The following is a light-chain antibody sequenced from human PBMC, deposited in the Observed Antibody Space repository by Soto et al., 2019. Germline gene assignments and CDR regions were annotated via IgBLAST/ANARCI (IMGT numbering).Light chain of an antibody. CDR1: QGFSSHF. CDR3: QHYGSSPWT. J-gene: IGKJ1*01. CDR2: AAS. Sequence: DIVLTQSPGTLSVSPGERATLSCRASQGFSSHFFAWYQQKPGQAPRLLIYAASSRAAGLPGRFSGSGSGTDFTLTISSLEPEDVAVYYCQHYGSSPWTFGQGTKVEIK. V-gene: IGKV3-20*01.